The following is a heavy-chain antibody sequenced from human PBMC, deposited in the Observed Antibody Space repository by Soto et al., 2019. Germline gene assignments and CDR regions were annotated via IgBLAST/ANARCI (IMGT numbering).Heavy chain of an antibody. V-gene: IGHV1-3*01. D-gene: IGHD2-15*01. CDR2: INAGNGDT. Sequence: QVQLVQSGPEVKKPGASVKVSCQASGYTFTTYGIHWVRQAPGQRLEWMGWINAGNGDTRYSQKFEGRVTISRDTSATTAYMELSSLRSEDTAVYFCARGPNGVVSYHLDLGGQGTLATVSP. J-gene: IGHJ5*02. CDR3: ARGPNGVVSYHLDL. CDR1: GYTFTTYG.